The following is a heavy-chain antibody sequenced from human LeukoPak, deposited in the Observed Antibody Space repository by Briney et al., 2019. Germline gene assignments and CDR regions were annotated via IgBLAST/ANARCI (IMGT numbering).Heavy chain of an antibody. CDR2: IKQDGSEK. CDR3: ARDYAAAGSDAFDI. Sequence: GGSLRLSCAASGFTFSSYWMSWVRQAPGKGLEWVANIKQDGSEKYYVDSVKGRFTISRDNAKNSLYLQMNSLRAEDTAVYYCARDYAAAGSDAFDIWGQGTMVTVSS. D-gene: IGHD6-13*01. J-gene: IGHJ3*02. CDR1: GFTFSSYW. V-gene: IGHV3-7*03.